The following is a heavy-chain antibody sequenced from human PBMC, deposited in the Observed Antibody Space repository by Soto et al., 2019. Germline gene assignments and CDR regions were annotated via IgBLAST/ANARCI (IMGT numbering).Heavy chain of an antibody. Sequence: PGESLKISCKGSGYSFTSYWIGWVRQMPGKGLEWMGIIYPGDSDTRYSPSFQGQVTISADKSISTAYLQWSSLEASDTAMYYCARLGCSSTSCYAPRYYYYGMDVWGQGTTVTVSS. D-gene: IGHD2-2*01. CDR2: IYPGDSDT. CDR1: GYSFTSYW. V-gene: IGHV5-51*01. CDR3: ARLGCSSTSCYAPRYYYYGMDV. J-gene: IGHJ6*02.